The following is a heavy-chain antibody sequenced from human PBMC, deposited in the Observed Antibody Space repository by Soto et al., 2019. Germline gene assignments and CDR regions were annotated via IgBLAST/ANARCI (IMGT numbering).Heavy chain of an antibody. D-gene: IGHD3-9*01. CDR2: IHSSGIT. V-gene: IGHV4-4*02. CDR3: AGQWSAGYGAFDP. Sequence: QVQLQESGPGLVKPSGTLSLTCAVSGGSVNNDKWWSWVRQPPGKGLEWSGEIHSSGITNYNPSLKSRASIFVDKFKNQFSVKLPSVTAADTAVYFCAGQWSAGYGAFDPWGQGTLVTVSS. J-gene: IGHJ5*02. CDR1: GGSVNNDKW.